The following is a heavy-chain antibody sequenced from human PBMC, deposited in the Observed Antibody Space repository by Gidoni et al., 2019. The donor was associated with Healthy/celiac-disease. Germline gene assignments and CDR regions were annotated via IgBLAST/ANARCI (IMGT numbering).Heavy chain of an antibody. CDR1: GFTFSSYG. Sequence: QVPLVESGGGVVQPGRSLRLSCAAAGFTFSSYGMPWVLQVPGKGLEWVAVISYDGSNKYYADSVKGRFTISRDKSKNTLYLQMNSLRAEDTAVYYCAKDLVRYSSSWYPLDSHYYYYGMDVWGQGTTVTVSS. V-gene: IGHV3-30*18. J-gene: IGHJ6*02. CDR2: ISYDGSNK. CDR3: AKDLVRYSSSWYPLDSHYYYYGMDV. D-gene: IGHD6-13*01.